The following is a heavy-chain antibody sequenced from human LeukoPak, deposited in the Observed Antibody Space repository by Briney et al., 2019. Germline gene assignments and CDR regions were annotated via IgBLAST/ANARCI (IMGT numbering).Heavy chain of an antibody. V-gene: IGHV1-2*02. CDR3: ARDGDSPMVDFDY. D-gene: IGHD5-18*01. J-gene: IGHJ4*02. Sequence: GASVKVSCKTSGYTFTDFYFYWLRQAPGQGLEWVGWIFPRNGDTNYAQKFQDRVTLTRDTSISTAYMELSRLTSDDTAMYYCARDGDSPMVDFDYWGQGTLVTVSS. CDR1: GYTFTDFY. CDR2: IFPRNGDT.